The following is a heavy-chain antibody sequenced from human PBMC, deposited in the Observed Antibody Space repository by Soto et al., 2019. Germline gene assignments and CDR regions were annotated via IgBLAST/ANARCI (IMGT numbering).Heavy chain of an antibody. CDR3: ATMGTPVTGLYYFDY. D-gene: IGHD4-17*01. CDR2: ISYSGTT. J-gene: IGHJ4*02. CDR1: GGSISSGNYY. V-gene: IGHV4-30-4*01. Sequence: QVQLQESGPGLLKPSQTLSLTCTVSGGSISSGNYYWSCIRQPPGKGLEWIGFISYSGTTHYSASLRSRVSISVDTSKNQFSLDLSSVTAADTAVYYCATMGTPVTGLYYFDYWGQGTLVTVSA.